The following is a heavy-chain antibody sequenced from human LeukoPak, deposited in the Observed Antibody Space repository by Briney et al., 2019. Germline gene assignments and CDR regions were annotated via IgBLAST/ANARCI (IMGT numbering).Heavy chain of an antibody. J-gene: IGHJ4*02. CDR3: AKISSGAESNFDC. V-gene: IGHV3-30*02. CDR2: IWPDGSKK. D-gene: IGHD2/OR15-2a*01. CDR1: GFTFSTYA. Sequence: QPGGSLRLSCAASGFTFSTYAMHWVRQAPGKGLEWVAFIWPDGSKKYYADSVKGRFAISRENSKNTVYLQMNDLRPEDTALYFCAKISSGAESNFDCWGQGTLLTVSS.